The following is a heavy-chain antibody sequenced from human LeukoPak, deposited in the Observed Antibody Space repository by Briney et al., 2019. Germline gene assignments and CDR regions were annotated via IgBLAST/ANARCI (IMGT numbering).Heavy chain of an antibody. CDR3: ARGDLVGADDTNFYY. V-gene: IGHV1-8*03. Sequence: ASVKVSCKASGYTFSSYDINWVRQATGQGLEWMGWMNPNSGNTGYAQKFQGRVTITRNTSISTVYIELSSLRSEDTAVYYCARGDLVGADDTNFYYWGQGTLVTVSS. J-gene: IGHJ4*02. CDR2: MNPNSGNT. D-gene: IGHD1-26*01. CDR1: GYTFSSYD.